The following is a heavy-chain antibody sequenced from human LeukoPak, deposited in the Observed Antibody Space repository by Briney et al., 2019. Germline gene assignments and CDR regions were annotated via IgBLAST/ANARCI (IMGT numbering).Heavy chain of an antibody. V-gene: IGHV1-69*06. CDR1: GGTFSSYA. CDR2: IIPIFGTA. D-gene: IGHD6-13*01. J-gene: IGHJ6*04. Sequence: SVKVSCKASGGTFSSYAISWVRQAPGQGLEWMGGIIPIFGTANYAQKFQGRVTITADKSTSTAYMELSSLRSEDTAVCYCARVGPQQLVPFYYYGMDVWGKGTTVTVSS. CDR3: ARVGPQQLVPFYYYGMDV.